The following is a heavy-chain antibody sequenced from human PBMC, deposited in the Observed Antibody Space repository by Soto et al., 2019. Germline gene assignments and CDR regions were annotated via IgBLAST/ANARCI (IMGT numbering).Heavy chain of an antibody. CDR2: SNSDGSVT. CDR1: GFTFSRYW. Sequence: EVQLVESGGGLVQPGGSLRLSCAASGFTFSRYWIHWVRQAPGKGLVWVARSNSDGSVTRYADSVKGRFTISRDNAKNTVYLEMNXLXAEDTAVYYCARXXXGSAYYGMDVWGHGTTVTVSS. D-gene: IGHD1-26*01. CDR3: ARXXXGSAYYGMDV. J-gene: IGHJ6*02. V-gene: IGHV3-74*01.